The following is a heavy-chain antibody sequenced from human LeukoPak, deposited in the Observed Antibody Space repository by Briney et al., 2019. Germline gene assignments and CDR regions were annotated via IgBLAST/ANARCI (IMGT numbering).Heavy chain of an antibody. J-gene: IGHJ4*02. D-gene: IGHD3-22*01. CDR1: GFTFSNYG. CDR3: AKDESSGLEY. CDR2: IRYDGSNK. Sequence: GGSLRLSCAASGFTFSNYGMHWVRQAPGKGQEWVAFIRYDGSNKDYVDSVKGRFTISRDNSKNTLYLQMNSLRAEDTAVYYCAKDESSGLEYWGQGTLVTVSS. V-gene: IGHV3-30*02.